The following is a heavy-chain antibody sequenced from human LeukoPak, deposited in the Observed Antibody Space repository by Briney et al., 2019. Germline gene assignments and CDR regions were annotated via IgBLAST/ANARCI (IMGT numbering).Heavy chain of an antibody. D-gene: IGHD6-13*01. V-gene: IGHV1-2*06. CDR1: GYTFTGYY. CDR2: INPNSGGT. J-gene: IGHJ4*02. Sequence: ASVKVSCKASGYTFTGYYMHWVRQAPGQGLEWMGRINPNSGGTNYAQKFQGRVTMTRDTSISTAYMELSRLRSDDTAVYYCARDLLGIAAAGTTDDYWGQGTLVTVSS. CDR3: ARDLLGIAAAGTTDDY.